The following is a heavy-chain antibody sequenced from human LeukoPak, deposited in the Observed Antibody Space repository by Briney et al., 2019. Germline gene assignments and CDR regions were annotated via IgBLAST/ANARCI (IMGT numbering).Heavy chain of an antibody. V-gene: IGHV3-74*01. D-gene: IGHD6-19*01. J-gene: IGHJ4*02. CDR3: ARVIAVAGGY. CDR1: GFTVSSNY. CDR2: INSDGSST. Sequence: GGSLRLSCAASGFTVSSNYMSWVRQAPGKGLVWVSRINSDGSSTSYADSVKGRFTISRDNAKNTLYLQMNSLRAEDTAVYYCARVIAVAGGYWGQGTLVTVSS.